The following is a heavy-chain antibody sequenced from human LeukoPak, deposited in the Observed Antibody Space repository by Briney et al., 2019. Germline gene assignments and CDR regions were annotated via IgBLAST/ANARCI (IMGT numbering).Heavy chain of an antibody. D-gene: IGHD3-10*01. CDR1: GGSISSSSYY. J-gene: IGHJ5*02. Sequence: SETLSLTCTVSGGSISSSSYYWGWIRQPPGKGLEWIGSIYYSGSTYYNPSLKSRVTISVDTSKNQFSLKLSSVTAADTAVYYCAKEGLAGGFDPWGQGTLVTVSS. CDR2: IYYSGST. V-gene: IGHV4-39*07. CDR3: AKEGLAGGFDP.